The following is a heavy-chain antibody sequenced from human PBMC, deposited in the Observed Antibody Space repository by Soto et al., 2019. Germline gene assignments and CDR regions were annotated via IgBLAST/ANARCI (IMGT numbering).Heavy chain of an antibody. CDR2: ISGSGGST. CDR3: AKDRPPNGVYQYNWFDP. V-gene: IGHV3-23*01. D-gene: IGHD2-8*01. Sequence: GGSLRLSCAASGFTFSSYAMSWVRQAPGKGLEWVSAISGSGGSTYYADSVKGRFTISRDNSKNTLYLQMNSLRAEDTAVYYCAKDRPPNGVYQYNWFDPWGQGTLVTVSS. CDR1: GFTFSSYA. J-gene: IGHJ5*02.